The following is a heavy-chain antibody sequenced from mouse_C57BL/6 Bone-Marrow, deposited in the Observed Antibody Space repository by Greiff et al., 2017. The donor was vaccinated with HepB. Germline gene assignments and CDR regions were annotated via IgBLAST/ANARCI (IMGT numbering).Heavy chain of an antibody. CDR2: ISSGGSYT. CDR3: ARHGGSSIYYAMDY. D-gene: IGHD1-1*01. Sequence: EVMLVESGGDLVKPGGSLKLSCAASGFTFSSYGMSWVRQTPDKRLEWVATISSGGSYTYYPDSVKGRFTISRDNAKNTLYLQMSSLKSEDTAMYYCARHGGSSIYYAMDYWGQGTSVTVSS. CDR1: GFTFSSYG. V-gene: IGHV5-6*01. J-gene: IGHJ4*01.